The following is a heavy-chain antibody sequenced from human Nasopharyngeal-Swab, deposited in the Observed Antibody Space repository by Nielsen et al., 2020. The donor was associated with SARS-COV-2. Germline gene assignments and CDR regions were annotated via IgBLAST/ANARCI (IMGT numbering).Heavy chain of an antibody. J-gene: IGHJ4*02. CDR1: GGSVSDTDYF. CDR2: IDYRRRT. D-gene: IGHD1-26*01. Sequence: SETLSLTCTVSGGSVSDTDYFWGWIRQPPVTGLEWIGNIDYRRRTFYNSSLKSRVSISVDMSKNQFSLNLHSVTAADTGVYYCASYYVGVDGQKRFDDWGQGTLVTVSS. CDR3: ASYYVGVDGQKRFDD. V-gene: IGHV4-39*01.